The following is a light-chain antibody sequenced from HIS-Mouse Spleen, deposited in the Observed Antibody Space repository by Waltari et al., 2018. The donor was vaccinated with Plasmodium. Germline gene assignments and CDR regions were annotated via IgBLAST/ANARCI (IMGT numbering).Light chain of an antibody. CDR1: ALPKKY. J-gene: IGLJ3*02. Sequence: SYELTQPPSVSVSPGQTARITCSGDALPKKYAYWYQQKSGQAPVLVLYEDRKRPSGIPERFSGSSSGTMATWTIRGAQVEDEADYYCYSTDSSGNHRVFGGGTKLTVL. CDR3: YSTDSSGNHRV. V-gene: IGLV3-10*01. CDR2: EDR.